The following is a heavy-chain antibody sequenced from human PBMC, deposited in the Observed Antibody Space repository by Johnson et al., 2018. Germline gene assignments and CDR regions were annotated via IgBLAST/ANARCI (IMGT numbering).Heavy chain of an antibody. J-gene: IGHJ6*03. CDR2: IWYDGSNK. D-gene: IGHD2-15*01. CDR1: GFTFSSYG. V-gene: IGHV3-33*01. Sequence: QVQLVESGGGLVQPGRSLRLSCAASGFTFSSYGMHWVRQAPGKGLEWVAVIWYDGSNKYYADSVKGRFTISRDNAKNSLYLQMNSLRAEDTAVYYCARDPVGQSYYYYYMDGWCQGTTVTVSS. CDR3: ARDPVGQSYYYYYMDG.